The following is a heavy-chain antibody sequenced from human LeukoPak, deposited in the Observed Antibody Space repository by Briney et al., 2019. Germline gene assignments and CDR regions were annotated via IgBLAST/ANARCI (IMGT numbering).Heavy chain of an antibody. J-gene: IGHJ4*02. V-gene: IGHV3-53*01. CDR1: GFTAIGNY. CDR3: ARDYGSHFDY. Sequence: GGSLGLSGAPPGFTAIGNYRSWVRRPPGKGLGWVSVIYSGGSTYYADSVKGRFTISRDNSKNTLYLQMNSLRAEDTAVYYCARDYGSHFDYWGQGTLVTVSS. D-gene: IGHD4-17*01. CDR2: IYSGGST.